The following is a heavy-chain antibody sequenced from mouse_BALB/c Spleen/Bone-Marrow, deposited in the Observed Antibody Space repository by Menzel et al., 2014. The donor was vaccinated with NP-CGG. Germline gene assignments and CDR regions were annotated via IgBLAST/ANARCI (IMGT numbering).Heavy chain of an antibody. CDR2: ISGDGPYT. Sequence: EVKLVESGGGLVKSGGSLKLSCAASGFSFSNYGMSWVRQTPEERLEWVATISGDGPYTFYSDSVKGRFTISRDNAKNNLYLQLSSLRSEDTALYYCARHAYYDQTEVSFVYWGQGTLVTVSA. J-gene: IGHJ3*01. D-gene: IGHD2-4*01. V-gene: IGHV5-9-2*01. CDR1: GFSFSNYG. CDR3: ARHAYYDQTEVSFVY.